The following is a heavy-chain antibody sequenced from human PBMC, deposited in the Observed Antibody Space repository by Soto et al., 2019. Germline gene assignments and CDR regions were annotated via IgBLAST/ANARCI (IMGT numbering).Heavy chain of an antibody. Sequence: SVKGSFKALGCTLSSYAVVWVRQAPGQGLEWMGGIIPIFGTANYAQKFQGRVTITADESTSTAYMELSSLRSEDTAVYYCARGAGANRGGYYYYYGMDVWGQGTTVTVSS. CDR2: IIPIFGTA. J-gene: IGHJ6*02. D-gene: IGHD1-26*01. CDR1: GCTLSSYA. V-gene: IGHV1-69*01. CDR3: ARGAGANRGGYYYYYGMDV.